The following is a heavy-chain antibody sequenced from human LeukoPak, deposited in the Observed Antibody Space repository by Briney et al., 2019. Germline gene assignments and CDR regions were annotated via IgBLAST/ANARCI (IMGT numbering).Heavy chain of an antibody. V-gene: IGHV3-66*01. J-gene: IGHJ4*02. D-gene: IGHD3-10*01. CDR1: GFTVSSNY. CDR3: ASRTAVRGVIRDY. Sequence: GGSLRLSCAASGFTVSSNYMSWVRQAPGKGLEWVSVIYSGGSTYYADSVKGRFTISRDNSKNTLYLQMNSLRAEDTAVYYCASRTAVRGVIRDYWGQGTLVTVSS. CDR2: IYSGGST.